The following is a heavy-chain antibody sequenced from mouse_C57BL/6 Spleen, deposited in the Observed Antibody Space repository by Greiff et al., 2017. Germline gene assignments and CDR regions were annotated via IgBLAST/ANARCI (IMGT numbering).Heavy chain of an antibody. Sequence: ESGPGILQPSQTLSLTCSFSGFSLSTFGMGVGWIRQPSGKGLEWLAHIWWDDDKYYNPALKSWLTISKDTSKNQVFLKIANVDTADTATYYCVYYYGSSYPWFAYWGQGTLVTVSA. J-gene: IGHJ3*01. CDR1: GFSLSTFGMG. CDR2: IWWDDDK. CDR3: VYYYGSSYPWFAY. V-gene: IGHV8-8*01. D-gene: IGHD1-1*01.